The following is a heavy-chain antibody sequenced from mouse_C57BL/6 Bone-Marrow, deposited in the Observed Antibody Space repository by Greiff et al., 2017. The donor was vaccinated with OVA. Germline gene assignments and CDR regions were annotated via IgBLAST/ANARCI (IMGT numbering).Heavy chain of an antibody. J-gene: IGHJ3*01. D-gene: IGHD2-3*01. CDR3: ASPLYDGYLGAY. V-gene: IGHV1-50*01. Sequence: QVQLQQPGAELVKPGASVKLSCKASGYTFTSYWMQWVKQRPGQGLEWIGEIDPSDSYTNYKQKFKGKATLTVDTSSSTAYMQLSSLTSEDSAVYYCASPLYDGYLGAYWGQGTLVTVSA. CDR1: GYTFTSYW. CDR2: IDPSDSYT.